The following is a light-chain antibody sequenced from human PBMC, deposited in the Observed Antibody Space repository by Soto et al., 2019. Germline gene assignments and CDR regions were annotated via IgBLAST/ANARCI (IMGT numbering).Light chain of an antibody. CDR1: QNINSW. V-gene: IGKV1-5*03. J-gene: IGKJ1*01. Sequence: DIQMTRSPSTLSASVGDRVTITCRATQNINSWLAWYQQKPGKAPKLLIYKASSLESGVPSRFSGSGSGTEFTLTISSLQPDDFATYYCQQYDTYGTFGQGTKVEIK. CDR3: QQYDTYGT. CDR2: KAS.